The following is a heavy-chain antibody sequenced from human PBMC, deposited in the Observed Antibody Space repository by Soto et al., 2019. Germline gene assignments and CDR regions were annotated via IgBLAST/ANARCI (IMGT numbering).Heavy chain of an antibody. CDR3: ARSKLRLPTRQYSTDYYSLADYYYDMDV. CDR2: IIPMFGTT. Sequence: ASVKVSCKASGGTFNSYAFSWVRQAPGQGLEWLGGIIPMFGTTNYAQKFQGRVTMTADESSSTAYMEVSSLRSEDTAVYYCARSKLRLPTRQYSTDYYSLADYYYDMDVWGQGTTVTVSS. V-gene: IGHV1-69*13. CDR1: GGTFNSYA. J-gene: IGHJ6*02. D-gene: IGHD3-22*01.